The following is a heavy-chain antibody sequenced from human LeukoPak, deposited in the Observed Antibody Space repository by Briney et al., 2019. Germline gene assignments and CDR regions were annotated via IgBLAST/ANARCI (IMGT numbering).Heavy chain of an antibody. D-gene: IGHD1-14*01. J-gene: IGHJ4*02. CDR1: GYTFTSYG. CDR2: ISTYNDNT. CDR3: AREGPANYDY. V-gene: IGHV1-18*01. Sequence: ASVKVSCKASGYTFTSYGISWVRQAPGQGLEWMGWISTYNDNTNYAQNLQGRVTMTIDTSTSTTYMELRSLRSDDTAVYYCAREGPANYDYWGQGTLVTVSS.